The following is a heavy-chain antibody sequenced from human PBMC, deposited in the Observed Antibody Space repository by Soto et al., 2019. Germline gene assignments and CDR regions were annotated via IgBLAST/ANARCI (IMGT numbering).Heavy chain of an antibody. D-gene: IGHD3-22*01. CDR3: AREPSYYYDSSGYSGDY. J-gene: IGHJ4*02. Sequence: ASVKVSCKASGYTFTSYYMHWVRQAPGQGLEWMGIINPSGGSTSYAQKYQGRVTMTRDTSTSTVYMEMSSLRSEDTAVYYCAREPSYYYDSSGYSGDYWGQGTLVTVPQ. CDR2: INPSGGST. CDR1: GYTFTSYY. V-gene: IGHV1-46*03.